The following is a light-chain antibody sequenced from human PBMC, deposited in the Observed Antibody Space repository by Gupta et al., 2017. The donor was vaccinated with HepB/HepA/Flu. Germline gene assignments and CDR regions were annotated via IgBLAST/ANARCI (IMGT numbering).Light chain of an antibody. CDR2: AAS. CDR1: QSISNF. J-gene: IGKJ1*01. CDR3: QQSYGNPRT. Sequence: DIQLTQSPSSLSASVGDRVTIACRASQSISNFLNWYQQKPGKAPNLLIYAASSLQSGVPSRFSGSGSGTDFTLTISSLQPEDFATYYCQQSYGNPRTFGQGTRVEIK. V-gene: IGKV1-39*01.